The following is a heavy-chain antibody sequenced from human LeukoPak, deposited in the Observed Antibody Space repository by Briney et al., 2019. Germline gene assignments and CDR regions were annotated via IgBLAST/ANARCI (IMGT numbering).Heavy chain of an antibody. D-gene: IGHD3-22*01. Sequence: GGSLRLSCAASGFTFSSYAMSWVRQAPGKGLEWVSAISGSGGSTYYADSVKGRFTISRDNSKNTLYLQMNSQRAEDTAVYYCARGSSSGYYHFDYWGQGTLVTVSS. CDR2: ISGSGGST. CDR3: ARGSSSGYYHFDY. CDR1: GFTFSSYA. J-gene: IGHJ4*02. V-gene: IGHV3-23*01.